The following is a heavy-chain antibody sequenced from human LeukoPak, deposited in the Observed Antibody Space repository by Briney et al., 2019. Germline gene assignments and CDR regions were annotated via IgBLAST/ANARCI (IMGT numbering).Heavy chain of an antibody. CDR3: ARGAKAAFDI. CDR2: IYHSGST. D-gene: IGHD5-12*01. Sequence: SSETLSLTCTVSGGSISSYSWSWIRQPPGKGLEWIGYIYHSGSTYYNPSLKSRVTISVDRSKNQFSLKLSSVTAADTAVYYCARGAKAAFDIWGQGTMVTVSS. V-gene: IGHV4-30-2*01. J-gene: IGHJ3*02. CDR1: GGSISSYS.